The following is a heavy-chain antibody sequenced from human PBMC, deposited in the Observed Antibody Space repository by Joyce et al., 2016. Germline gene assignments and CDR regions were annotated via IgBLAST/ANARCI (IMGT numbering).Heavy chain of an antibody. Sequence: QVQLQESGPGLVKPSETLSLSCTVSGGSISSYYWSWIRQPPGKGLEWIGYTNHRGRTNDNPSLKSRVTISVDTSKNEFSLKMTSVTAADTAVYYCARGNDYDYWSGYEAHYFDYWGQGTLVTVSS. V-gene: IGHV4-59*01. D-gene: IGHD3-3*01. J-gene: IGHJ4*02. CDR2: TNHRGRT. CDR1: GGSISSYY. CDR3: ARGNDYDYWSGYEAHYFDY.